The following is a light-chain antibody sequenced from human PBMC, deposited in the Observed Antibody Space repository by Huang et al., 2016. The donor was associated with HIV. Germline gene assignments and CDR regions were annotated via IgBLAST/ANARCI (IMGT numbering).Light chain of an antibody. CDR3: QQYGSSPYT. Sequence: EIVLTQSPGTLSLSPGERATLSCRASQSVSSSYLAWSQQKPGQAPRLLIDGASGRATGIPERGSGSGSGTDFTLTISRLEPEDFAVYYCQQYGSSPYTFGQGTKLEIK. CDR1: QSVSSSY. V-gene: IGKV3-20*01. CDR2: GAS. J-gene: IGKJ2*01.